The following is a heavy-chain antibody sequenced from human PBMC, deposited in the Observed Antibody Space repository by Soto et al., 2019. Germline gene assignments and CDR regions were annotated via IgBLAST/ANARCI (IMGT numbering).Heavy chain of an antibody. V-gene: IGHV2-5*02. J-gene: IGHJ4*02. CDR3: AHIVVAGLGYYFDY. D-gene: IGHD6-19*01. Sequence: QITLKESGPTLVKPTQTLTLTCTFSGFSLSSTRMAVGWIRQPPGKALEWLALIYWDDDKRYSPFLKSRLTITEDTSKNTVVLTMSNMDPVDTARYYCAHIVVAGLGYYFDYWGQGTLVTVSS. CDR2: IYWDDDK. CDR1: GFSLSSTRMA.